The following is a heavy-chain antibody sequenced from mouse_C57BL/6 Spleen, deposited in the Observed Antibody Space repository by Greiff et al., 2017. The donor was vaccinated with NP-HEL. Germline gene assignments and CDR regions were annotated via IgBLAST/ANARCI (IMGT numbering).Heavy chain of an antibody. Sequence: VQLQQSGPGLVQPSQSLSITCTVSGFSLTSYGVHWVRQSPGKGLEWLGVIWSGGSTDYNAAFISRLSISKDNSTSQVFFKMNSLQADDAAIYYCARNGGYYYAMDYWGQGTSVTVSS. J-gene: IGHJ4*01. V-gene: IGHV2-2*01. CDR3: ARNGGYYYAMDY. CDR1: GFSLTSYG. CDR2: IWSGGST.